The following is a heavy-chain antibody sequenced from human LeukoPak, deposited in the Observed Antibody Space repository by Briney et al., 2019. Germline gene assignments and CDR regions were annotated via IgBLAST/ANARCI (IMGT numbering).Heavy chain of an antibody. CDR3: ARGSGTYYIY. CDR1: GFAFSTYW. Sequence: GGSLRLSCAASGFAFSTYWMSWVRQAPGKGLEWVGNINQGGTEKHYVDSVKGRFTISRDNAKNSLYLQMSSLRAEDAAVYYCARGSGTYYIYWGQGTLVTVSS. D-gene: IGHD1-26*01. J-gene: IGHJ4*02. CDR2: INQGGTEK. V-gene: IGHV3-7*04.